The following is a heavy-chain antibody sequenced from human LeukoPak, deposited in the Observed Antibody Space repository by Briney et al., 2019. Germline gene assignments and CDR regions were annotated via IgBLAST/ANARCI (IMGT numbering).Heavy chain of an antibody. CDR2: IKQDGSEK. V-gene: IGHV3-7*01. D-gene: IGHD3-10*01. J-gene: IGHJ4*02. CDR3: ARDWGVGSYYPFDY. CDR1: GFTFSSYW. Sequence: GGSLRLSCAASGFTFSSYWMSWVRQAPGKGLEWVANIKQDGSEKYYVDSVKGRFTISRDNAKNSLYLQMNSLRAEDTAVYYCARDWGVGSYYPFDYWGQGTLVTVSS.